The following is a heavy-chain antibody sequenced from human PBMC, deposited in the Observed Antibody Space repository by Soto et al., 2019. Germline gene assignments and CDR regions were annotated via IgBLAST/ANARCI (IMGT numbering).Heavy chain of an antibody. V-gene: IGHV1-8*01. CDR3: GRDCLANYYYYGMDV. CDR1: GYTFPSYD. CDR2: MNRNSGNT. D-gene: IGHD2-21*01. Sequence: GASVKVSCKASGYTFPSYDMNWVRQATGQGLEWMGWMNRNSGNTGYAQKFQGRVTMTRNTSISTAYMELSSLRSEDTAVDYWGRDCLANYYYYGMDVWGQGTPVTVSS. J-gene: IGHJ6*02.